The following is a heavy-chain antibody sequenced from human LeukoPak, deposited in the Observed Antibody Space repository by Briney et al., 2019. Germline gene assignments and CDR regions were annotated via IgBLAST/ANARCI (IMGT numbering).Heavy chain of an antibody. CDR1: GFTFSSYD. D-gene: IGHD3-10*01. CDR3: ARDEDAGLVWFGEFGAFDN. J-gene: IGHJ4*02. V-gene: IGHV3-48*03. Sequence: GGSLRLSCAASGFTFSSYDMNWVRQAPGKGLEWLSYISSSGHTIYYADSVKGRFTISRDNAKNSMYLQMGSLRAEDTAVYYCARDEDAGLVWFGEFGAFDNWGQGTLVTVSS. CDR2: ISSSGHTI.